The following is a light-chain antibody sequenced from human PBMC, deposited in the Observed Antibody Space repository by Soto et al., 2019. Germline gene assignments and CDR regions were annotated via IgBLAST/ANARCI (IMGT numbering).Light chain of an antibody. CDR3: AAWDDSLSGPV. J-gene: IGLJ3*02. CDR2: GNN. V-gene: IGLV1-40*01. CDR1: TPKIGAVYK. Sequence: QSVLTQPPSVSGAPGQRATIAGTGSTPKIGAVYKVDWYQQLPGTAPKLLIYGNNNRPSGVPARFSGSKSGTSASLAISGLRSEDEADYYCAAWDDSLSGPVFGGGTKLTVL.